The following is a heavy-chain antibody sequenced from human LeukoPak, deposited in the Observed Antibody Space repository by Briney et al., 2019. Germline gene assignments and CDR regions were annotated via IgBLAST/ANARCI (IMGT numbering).Heavy chain of an antibody. CDR1: GFTFGDYA. CDR2: IRSRTYGGTT. Sequence: GGSLRLSCTTSGFTFGDYAMSWVRQAPGGGLEWVGFIRSRTYGGTTEYAASVKGRFTISRDDSKTIAYLQMNSLKTEDTAVYYCTSGAAEFDYWGQGTLVTVSS. CDR3: TSGAAEFDY. V-gene: IGHV3-49*04. J-gene: IGHJ4*02. D-gene: IGHD6-13*01.